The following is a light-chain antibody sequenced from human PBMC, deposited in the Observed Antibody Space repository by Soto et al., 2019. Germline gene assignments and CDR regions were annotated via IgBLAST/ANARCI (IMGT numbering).Light chain of an antibody. J-gene: IGKJ1*01. CDR3: QQSGSSQT. V-gene: IGKV3-20*01. CDR1: QSVSSSY. CDR2: GAS. Sequence: EIVLTQSPGTLSLSPGERATLSCRASQSVSSSYLAWYQQKPGQAPRLLIYGASSRATGIPDRFSGSGSGTDFTLTISRLEPEDFAVYYCQQSGSSQTFGHGTKVDIK.